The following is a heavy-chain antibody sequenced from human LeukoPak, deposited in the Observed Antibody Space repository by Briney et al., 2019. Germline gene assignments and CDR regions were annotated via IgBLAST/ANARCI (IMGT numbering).Heavy chain of an antibody. Sequence: SETLSPTCTVSGGSISSGGYYWSWIRQHPGKGLEWIGYIYYSGSTYYNPSLKSRVTISVDTSKNQFSLKLSSVTAADTAVYYCARAVTHWYFDLWGRGTLVTVSS. J-gene: IGHJ2*01. CDR3: ARAVTHWYFDL. CDR1: GGSISSGGYY. CDR2: IYYSGST. V-gene: IGHV4-31*03. D-gene: IGHD1-14*01.